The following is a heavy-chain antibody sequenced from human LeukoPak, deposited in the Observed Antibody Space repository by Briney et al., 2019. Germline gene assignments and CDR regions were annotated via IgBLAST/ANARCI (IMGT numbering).Heavy chain of an antibody. Sequence: GGSLRLSCAASGFTFSSYAMSWVRQAPGKGLEWVSAISGSGGSTYYADSVKGRFTISRDNSKNTLYLQMNSLRAEDTAVYYCARDTPGWLHPEYYYYGMDVWGQGTTVTVSS. J-gene: IGHJ6*02. CDR3: ARDTPGWLHPEYYYYGMDV. V-gene: IGHV3-23*01. CDR2: ISGSGGST. D-gene: IGHD5-24*01. CDR1: GFTFSSYA.